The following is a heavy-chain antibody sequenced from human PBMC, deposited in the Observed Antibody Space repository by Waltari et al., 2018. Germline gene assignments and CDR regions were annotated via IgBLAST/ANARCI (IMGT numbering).Heavy chain of an antibody. CDR2: INHAANT. CDR1: GGSFTGLY. CDR3: VRLEDCSGPGGNCYSGDPFAMDV. J-gene: IGHJ6*02. D-gene: IGHD2-15*01. V-gene: IGHV4-34*01. Sequence: QVQLQQWGAGLLQPSATLSLTCAFYGGSFTGLYWGRVRTPPGKGLEWIGEINHAANTNYNPSLRRRVIMSVDTSKNQFSLKLTFVTAADTGVYYCVRLEDCSGPGGNCYSGDPFAMDVWGQGTTVTVSS.